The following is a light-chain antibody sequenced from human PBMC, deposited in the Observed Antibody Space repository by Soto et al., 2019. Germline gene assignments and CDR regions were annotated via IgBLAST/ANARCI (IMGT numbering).Light chain of an antibody. Sequence: DIQMTQSPSSLSASIGDRVTITCQASQDISNYLNWYQQKPGKAPKLLIYDASNLETGVPTRFSGSGSGTDFTFTISSLQPEDFATYYCQEHDNHRPFFTFGPGTKVDFK. CDR3: QEHDNHRPFFT. J-gene: IGKJ3*01. CDR1: QDISNY. CDR2: DAS. V-gene: IGKV1-33*01.